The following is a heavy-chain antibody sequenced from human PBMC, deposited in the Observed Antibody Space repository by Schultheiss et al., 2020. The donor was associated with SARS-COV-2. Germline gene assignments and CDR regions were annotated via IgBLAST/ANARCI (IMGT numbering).Heavy chain of an antibody. J-gene: IGHJ4*02. CDR3: AKEGSGYYYDY. V-gene: IGHV3-NL1*01. CDR2: IYSGGST. D-gene: IGHD3-22*01. Sequence: GESLKISCAASGFTFSSYGMHWVRQAPGKGLEWVSVIYSGGSTYHADSVKGRFTISRDNSKNTLYLQMNSLRAEDTAVYYCAKEGSGYYYDYWGQGTLVTVSS. CDR1: GFTFSSYG.